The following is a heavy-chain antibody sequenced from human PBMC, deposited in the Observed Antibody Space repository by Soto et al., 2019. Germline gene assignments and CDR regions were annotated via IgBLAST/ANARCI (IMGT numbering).Heavy chain of an antibody. D-gene: IGHD6-19*01. J-gene: IGHJ3*02. V-gene: IGHV3-33*01. CDR2: IWYDGSNK. CDR3: VRDSLYSSDRGAFDI. CDR1: GFTFSSYG. Sequence: GGSLRLSCAASGFTFSSYGMHWVRQAPGKGLEWVAVIWYDGSNKYYADSVKGRFTISRDNSKNTLYLQMNSLRAEDTAVYYCVRDSLYSSDRGAFDIWGQGTMVTVSS.